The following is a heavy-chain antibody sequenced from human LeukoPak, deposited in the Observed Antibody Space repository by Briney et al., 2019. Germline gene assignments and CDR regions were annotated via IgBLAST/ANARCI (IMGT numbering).Heavy chain of an antibody. CDR1: GGSISSYY. CDR3: ARLGDGYNYVDY. CDR2: IYYSGST. V-gene: IGHV4-59*08. Sequence: PSETLSLTCTVSGGSISSYYWSWIRQPPGKGVEWIGYIYYSGSTNYNPSLKSRVTISVDTSKNQFSLKLSSVTAADTAVYYCARLGDGYNYVDYWGQGTLVTVSS. J-gene: IGHJ4*02. D-gene: IGHD5-24*01.